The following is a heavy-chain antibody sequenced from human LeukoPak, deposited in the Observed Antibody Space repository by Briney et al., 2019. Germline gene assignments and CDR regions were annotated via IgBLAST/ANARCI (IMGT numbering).Heavy chain of an antibody. Sequence: SETLSLTCTVSGGSISSYYWSWIRQPPGKGLEWIGYIYYSGSTYYSPSLRSRLTISVDTSKNQFFLKLNSVTAADTALYYCARVHDSGYYSVFDYWGQGTLVTVSS. CDR1: GGSISSYY. CDR3: ARVHDSGYYSVFDY. V-gene: IGHV4-59*12. CDR2: IYYSGST. D-gene: IGHD3-22*01. J-gene: IGHJ4*02.